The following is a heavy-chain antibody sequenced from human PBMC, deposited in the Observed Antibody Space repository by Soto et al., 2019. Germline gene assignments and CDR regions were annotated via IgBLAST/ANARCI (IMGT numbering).Heavy chain of an antibody. CDR2: IDHSGST. Sequence: QLQLQESGSGLVKPSQTLSLTCAVSGGSISSGGYSWSWIRQPPGKVLEWIGYIDHSGSTYYNPSLKSLITVSVDRSKNQFYPKLSSVPAADTAVYYCARASQTTVTTSWFDPWGQGTLVTVSS. V-gene: IGHV4-30-2*01. D-gene: IGHD4-17*01. J-gene: IGHJ5*02. CDR3: ARASQTTVTTSWFDP. CDR1: GGSISSGGYS.